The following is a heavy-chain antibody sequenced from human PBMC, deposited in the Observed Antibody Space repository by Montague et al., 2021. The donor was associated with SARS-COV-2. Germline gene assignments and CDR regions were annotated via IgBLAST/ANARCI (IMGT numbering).Heavy chain of an antibody. J-gene: IGHJ3*02. Sequence: SETLSLTCTVSGGSISSSSYYWGWIRQPLGKGLEWIGSIYYSGSTYYNPSLKSRVTISVDTSKNQFSLKLSSVTAADTAVYYCATYYDILTGYYIDAFDIWGQGIMVTVSS. V-gene: IGHV4-39*01. CDR3: ATYYDILTGYYIDAFDI. CDR1: GGSISSSSYY. CDR2: IYYSGST. D-gene: IGHD3-9*01.